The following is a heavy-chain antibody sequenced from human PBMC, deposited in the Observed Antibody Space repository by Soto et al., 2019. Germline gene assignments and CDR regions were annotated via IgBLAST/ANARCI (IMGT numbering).Heavy chain of an antibody. CDR2: IYHSGGT. D-gene: IGHD3-3*01. CDR3: AVFWSGYFWGMDV. CDR1: GGSISSSNW. Sequence: QVQLQESGPGLVKPSGTLSLTCAVSGGSISSSNWWSWVRQPPGKGLEWIGEIYHSGGTNYNPSLKRRVTISVDKSKNQFSLKLSSVTAADTAVYYCAVFWSGYFWGMDVWGQGTTVTVSS. J-gene: IGHJ6*02. V-gene: IGHV4-4*02.